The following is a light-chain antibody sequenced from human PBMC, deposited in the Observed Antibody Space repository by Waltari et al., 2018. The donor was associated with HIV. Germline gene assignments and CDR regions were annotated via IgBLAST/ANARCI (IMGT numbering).Light chain of an antibody. CDR3: QQYYTYLYT. Sequence: DIQMTQSPSSLSASVGDRVTITCRASQSISSWLAWYQQKPGKAPKILIYRASTLESGVPSRFSGSGSGTEFTLTISSLQPDDVATYYCQQYYTYLYTFGQGTKLEIK. CDR1: QSISSW. CDR2: RAS. V-gene: IGKV1-5*03. J-gene: IGKJ2*01.